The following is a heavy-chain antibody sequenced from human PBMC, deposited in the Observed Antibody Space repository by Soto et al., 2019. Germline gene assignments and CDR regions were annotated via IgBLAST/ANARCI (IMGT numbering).Heavy chain of an antibody. Sequence: ASVKVSCKASGYTFTGYYMHWVRQAPGQGLEWMGWINPNSGGTNYAQKFQGRVTMTRDTSISTAYMELSRLRSDDTAVYYCARITIFGVAGFDYWGQGTLVTVSS. CDR2: INPNSGGT. V-gene: IGHV1-2*02. CDR1: GYTFTGYY. CDR3: ARITIFGVAGFDY. J-gene: IGHJ4*02. D-gene: IGHD3-3*01.